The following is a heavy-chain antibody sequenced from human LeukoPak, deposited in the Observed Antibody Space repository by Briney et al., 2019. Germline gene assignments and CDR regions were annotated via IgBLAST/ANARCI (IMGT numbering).Heavy chain of an antibody. D-gene: IGHD6-19*01. Sequence: GGSLRLSCAASGFTFSSYDMSWVRQAPGRGLGWVSSIRRSGENTFYGDAVKGRFTSPGHNSKNTVYLQMNNMRVDDTAVYYCVRVAGWHWFDPWGQGALVTVPS. CDR2: IRRSGENT. CDR1: GFTFSSYD. V-gene: IGHV3-23*01. CDR3: VRVAGWHWFDP. J-gene: IGHJ5*02.